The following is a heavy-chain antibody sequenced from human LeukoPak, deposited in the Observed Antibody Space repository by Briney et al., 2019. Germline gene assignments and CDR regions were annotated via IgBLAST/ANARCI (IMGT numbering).Heavy chain of an antibody. CDR2: ISSSSSYI. CDR3: ARDAPSYCSSTSCSTTFDY. J-gene: IGHJ4*02. D-gene: IGHD2-2*01. Sequence: PGGSLRLSCAASGFTFSSYAMSWVRQAPGKGLEWVSAISSSSSYIYYADSVKGRFTISRDNAKNSLYLQMNSLRAEDTAVYYCARDAPSYCSSTSCSTTFDYWGQGTLVTVSS. V-gene: IGHV3-21*01. CDR1: GFTFSSYA.